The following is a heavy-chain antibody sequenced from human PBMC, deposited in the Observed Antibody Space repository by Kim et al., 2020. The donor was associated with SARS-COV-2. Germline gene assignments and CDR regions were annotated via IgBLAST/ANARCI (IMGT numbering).Heavy chain of an antibody. J-gene: IGHJ4*02. D-gene: IGHD3-22*01. CDR3: ARGSTSSGYVDFNFDY. Sequence: SVKSRTAINPDTSKNHFSLQLNSVTPEDTAVYYCARGSTSSGYVDFNFDYWGQGALVTVSS. V-gene: IGHV6-1*01.